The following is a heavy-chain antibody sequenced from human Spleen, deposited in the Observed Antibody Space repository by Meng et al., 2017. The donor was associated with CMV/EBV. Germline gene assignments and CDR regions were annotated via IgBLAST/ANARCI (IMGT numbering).Heavy chain of an antibody. J-gene: IGHJ4*02. Sequence: GESLKISCAASAVTFSSYNMNWVRQAPGKGLEWVSAISGSGGSTYYADSVKGRFTISRDNSKNTLYLQMNSLRAEDTAVYYCASYDFWSGGLDYWGQGTLVTVSS. CDR3: ASYDFWSGGLDY. D-gene: IGHD3-3*01. CDR2: ISGSGGST. CDR1: AVTFSSYN. V-gene: IGHV3-23*01.